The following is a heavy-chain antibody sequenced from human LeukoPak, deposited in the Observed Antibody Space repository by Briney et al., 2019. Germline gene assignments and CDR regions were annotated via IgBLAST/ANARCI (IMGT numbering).Heavy chain of an antibody. Sequence: SQTLSLTCTVSGGSISSGGYYWSWIRQPPGKGLEWIGYIYHSGSTYYNPSLKSRVTISVDRSKNQFSLKLSSVTAADTAVYYCARGERKYDSSGYYYHPTDYWGQGTLVTVSS. J-gene: IGHJ4*02. V-gene: IGHV4-30-2*01. D-gene: IGHD3-22*01. CDR1: GGSISSGGYY. CDR2: IYHSGST. CDR3: ARGERKYDSSGYYYHPTDY.